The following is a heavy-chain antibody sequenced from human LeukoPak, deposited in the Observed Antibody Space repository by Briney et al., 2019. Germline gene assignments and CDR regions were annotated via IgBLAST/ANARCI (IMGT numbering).Heavy chain of an antibody. D-gene: IGHD3-10*01. Sequence: PSETLSLTCTVSGGSISYYYWSWIRQPPGKGLDWIGFVYYSGNTNYNPSLKSRVTISVDTSKNQFSLKLTSVTAADTAVYYCARASRGHDYWGQGTLVTVSS. CDR3: ARASRGHDY. J-gene: IGHJ4*02. V-gene: IGHV4-59*01. CDR2: VYYSGNT. CDR1: GGSISYYY.